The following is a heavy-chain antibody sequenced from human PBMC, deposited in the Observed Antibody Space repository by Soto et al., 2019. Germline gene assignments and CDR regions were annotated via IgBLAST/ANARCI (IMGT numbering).Heavy chain of an antibody. D-gene: IGHD4-17*01. CDR2: IIPIFGTA. V-gene: IGHV1-69*13. J-gene: IGHJ3*02. Sequence: ASVKVSCKASGGTFSSYAISWVRQAPGQGLEWMGGIIPIFGTANYAQKFQGRVTITADESTSTAYMELSSPRSEDTAVYYCARVVCTQNDYGGNSEVCAFDIWGQGTMVTVSS. CDR1: GGTFSSYA. CDR3: ARVVCTQNDYGGNSEVCAFDI.